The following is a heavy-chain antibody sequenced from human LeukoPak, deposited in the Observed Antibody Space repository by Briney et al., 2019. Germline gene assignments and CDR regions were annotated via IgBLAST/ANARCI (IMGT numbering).Heavy chain of an antibody. CDR3: ARIQRGSLVAIDY. Sequence: GGSLRLSCAASGFTFSNAWMSWVRQAPGKGLEWVGRIKSKTDGGTTDYAAPVKGRFTISRDDSKNTLYLQMNSLKTEDTAVYYCARIQRGSLVAIDYWGQGTLVTVSS. D-gene: IGHD5-12*01. CDR1: GFTFSNAW. J-gene: IGHJ4*02. CDR2: IKSKTDGGTT. V-gene: IGHV3-15*01.